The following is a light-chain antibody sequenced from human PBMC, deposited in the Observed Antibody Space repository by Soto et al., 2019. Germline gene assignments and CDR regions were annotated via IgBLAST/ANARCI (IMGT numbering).Light chain of an antibody. CDR3: QQYGSSLIT. V-gene: IGKV3-20*01. Sequence: ENVLTQSPGTLSLSPGERATLSCRASQSVGSTYLAWYQQKPGQAPRLLIFGASSRATGIPDRFSGSGSGTDFTLSISRLEPEDFAVYYCQQYGSSLITFGQGTRLEIK. CDR1: QSVGSTY. J-gene: IGKJ5*01. CDR2: GAS.